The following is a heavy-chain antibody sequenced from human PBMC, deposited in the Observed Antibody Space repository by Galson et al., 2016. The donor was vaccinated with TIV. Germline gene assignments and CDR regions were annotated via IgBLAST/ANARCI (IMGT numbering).Heavy chain of an antibody. V-gene: IGHV5-51*01. CDR3: ATLSSGWPNYFDY. CDR2: IYPGASDT. J-gene: IGHJ4*02. Sequence: QSGAEVKKPGESLKISCRGSGYRFSDYWIGWVRQTPEEGLEWMGVIYPGASDTKYSPSFQGQVTISADKSINTAYLQWNRLKASDTAIYFCATLSSGWPNYFDYWGQGTQVIVSS. CDR1: GYRFSDYW. D-gene: IGHD6-19*01.